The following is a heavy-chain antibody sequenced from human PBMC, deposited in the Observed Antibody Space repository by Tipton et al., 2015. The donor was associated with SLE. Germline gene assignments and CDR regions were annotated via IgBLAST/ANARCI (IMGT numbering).Heavy chain of an antibody. CDR1: GGSITSNNHC. Sequence: TLSLTCIVSGGSITSNNHCWGWIRQPPGKGLEWIGTTYYSGSPHYNPSLRSRVTISLDTSKTQFSLRLSSVTAADTAVYYCARYYYDSTGDCLLDSWGQGTLVTVSS. V-gene: IGHV4-39*07. CDR2: TYYSGSP. CDR3: ARYYYDSTGDCLLDS. D-gene: IGHD3-22*01. J-gene: IGHJ4*02.